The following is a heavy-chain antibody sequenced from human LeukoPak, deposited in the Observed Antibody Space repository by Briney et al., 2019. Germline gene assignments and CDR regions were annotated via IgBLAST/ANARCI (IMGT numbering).Heavy chain of an antibody. V-gene: IGHV3-48*02. CDR1: GFTFSSYS. D-gene: IGHD6-13*01. J-gene: IGHJ4*02. CDR2: ISSSSTI. CDR3: ARDSSSWRILDY. Sequence: GGSLRLSCAASGFTFSSYSMNWVRQAPGKGLEWVSYISSSSTIYYADSVKGRFTIFRDNAKNSLYLQMNSLRDEDTAVYYCARDSSSWRILDYWGQGTLVTVSS.